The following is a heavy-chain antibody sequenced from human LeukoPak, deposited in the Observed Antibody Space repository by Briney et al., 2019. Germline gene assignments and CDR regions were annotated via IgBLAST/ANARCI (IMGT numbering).Heavy chain of an antibody. CDR1: GGSFSGYY. CDR3: ARESDSSGYDGAFDI. Sequence: PSETLSLTCAVYGGSFSGYYWSWIRQPPGKGLEWIGEINHSGSTNYNPSLKSRVTISVDTSKNQFSLKLSSVTAADTAVYYCARESDSSGYDGAFDIWGQGTMVTVSS. D-gene: IGHD3-22*01. V-gene: IGHV4-34*09. CDR2: INHSGST. J-gene: IGHJ3*02.